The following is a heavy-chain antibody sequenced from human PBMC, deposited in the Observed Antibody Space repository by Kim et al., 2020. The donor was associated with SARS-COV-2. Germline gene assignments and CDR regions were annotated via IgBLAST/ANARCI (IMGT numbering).Heavy chain of an antibody. Sequence: GESLKISCKGSGYSFTSYWIGWVRQMPGKGLEWMGIIYPGDSDTRYSPSFQGQVTISADKSISTAYLQWSSLKASDTAMYYCARTNYYGSGSYAPYYYGMDVWGQGTTVTVSS. CDR3: ARTNYYGSGSYAPYYYGMDV. D-gene: IGHD3-10*01. J-gene: IGHJ6*02. V-gene: IGHV5-51*01. CDR1: GYSFTSYW. CDR2: IYPGDSDT.